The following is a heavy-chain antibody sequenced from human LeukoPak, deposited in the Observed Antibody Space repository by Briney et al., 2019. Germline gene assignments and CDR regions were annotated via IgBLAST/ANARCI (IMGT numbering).Heavy chain of an antibody. CDR3: ARDLTYSGYFQH. V-gene: IGHV3-30-3*01. J-gene: IGHJ1*01. D-gene: IGHD3-16*01. CDR2: IAYDGSNT. Sequence: GGSLRLSCAASGFTFSNYVMHWVRQAPGKGLEWVAVIAYDGSNTYYADSVKGRFIISRDNSKNTLYLQMNSLRAEDTAVYYCARDLTYSGYFQHWGQGTLVTVSS. CDR1: GFTFSNYV.